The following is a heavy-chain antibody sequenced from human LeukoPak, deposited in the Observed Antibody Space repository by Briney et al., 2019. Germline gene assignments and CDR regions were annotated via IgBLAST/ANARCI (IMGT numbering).Heavy chain of an antibody. J-gene: IGHJ4*02. V-gene: IGHV3-30*18. CDR1: GFTFSSYG. Sequence: GGSLRLSCAASGFTFSSYGMHWVRRAPGKGLEWVAVISYDGSNKYNADSVKGRFTISRDNSKNTLYLQMNSLRAEDTAVYYCAKDLEYYYDNSGYYYGRRGLDYWGQGTLVTVSS. CDR2: ISYDGSNK. CDR3: AKDLEYYYDNSGYYYGRRGLDY. D-gene: IGHD3-22*01.